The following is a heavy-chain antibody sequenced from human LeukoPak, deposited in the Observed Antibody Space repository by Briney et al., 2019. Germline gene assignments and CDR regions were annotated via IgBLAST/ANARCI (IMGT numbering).Heavy chain of an antibody. D-gene: IGHD6-19*01. CDR2: ISAYNGNT. Sequence: ASVKVSCKASGYTFTSYGISWVRQAPGQGLEWMGWISAYNGNTNYAQKLQGRVTMTTDTSTSTAYMELRSLRSDDTAVYYCARDRGSIAVAGNFDYWGQGTLVAVSS. CDR1: GYTFTSYG. J-gene: IGHJ4*02. V-gene: IGHV1-18*01. CDR3: ARDRGSIAVAGNFDY.